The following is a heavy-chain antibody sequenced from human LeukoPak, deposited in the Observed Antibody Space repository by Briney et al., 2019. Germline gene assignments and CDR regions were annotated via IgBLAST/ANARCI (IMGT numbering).Heavy chain of an antibody. J-gene: IGHJ4*02. V-gene: IGHV4-39*01. CDR1: GGSISSSSYY. CDR2: IYYSGST. D-gene: IGHD3-9*01. Sequence: SETLSLTCTVSGGSISSSSYYWGWIRQPPVKGLEWIGSIYYSGSTYYNPSLKSRVTISVDTSKNQFSLKLSSVTAADTAVYYCTRGNYDFLTGSYLHFDSWGQGTLVTVSS. CDR3: TRGNYDFLTGSYLHFDS.